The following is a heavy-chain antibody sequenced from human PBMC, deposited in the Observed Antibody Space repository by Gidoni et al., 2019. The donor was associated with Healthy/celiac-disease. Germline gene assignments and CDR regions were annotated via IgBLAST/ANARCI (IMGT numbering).Heavy chain of an antibody. CDR3: ARDPARPPDYYYYYGMDV. D-gene: IGHD6-6*01. CDR2: ISSSSSYI. J-gene: IGHJ6*02. CDR1: GFTFSRYS. Sequence: EVQLVESGGGLVKPGGSLRLSCAASGFTFSRYSMNWFRQAPGKGLEWVSFISSSSSYIYYADSVKGRFTISRDNAKNSLYLQMNSLRAEDTAVYYCARDPARPPDYYYYYGMDVWGQGTTVTVSS. V-gene: IGHV3-21*01.